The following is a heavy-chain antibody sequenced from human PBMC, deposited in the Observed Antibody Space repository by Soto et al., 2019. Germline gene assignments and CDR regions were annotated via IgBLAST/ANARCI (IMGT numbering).Heavy chain of an antibody. CDR1: GYTFTKYG. D-gene: IGHD3-22*01. Sequence: GASVKVSCKASGYTFTKYGITWVRQAPGQGLEWMGWISAYNGKTNYAQKVQGRVIMTTDTSTSTAYMELWSLRSDDTAVYYCARAVDYYDSHDHFLPGNFWGQGTLVTVSS. CDR3: ARAVDYYDSHDHFLPGNF. CDR2: ISAYNGKT. V-gene: IGHV1-18*01. J-gene: IGHJ4*02.